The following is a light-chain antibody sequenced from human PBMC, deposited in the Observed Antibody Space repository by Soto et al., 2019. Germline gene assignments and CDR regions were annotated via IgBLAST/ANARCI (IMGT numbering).Light chain of an antibody. J-gene: IGKJ5*01. Sequence: DIQMTQSPSSLSASVGDRITITCRASQSVSNFLSWYLQKPGKAPKLLIHSASTLQSGVPSRFSGSGSGTDFTLTISSLQPEDVATYYCQQSFSSPPITFGQGTRLEIK. CDR2: SAS. V-gene: IGKV1-39*01. CDR1: QSVSNF. CDR3: QQSFSSPPIT.